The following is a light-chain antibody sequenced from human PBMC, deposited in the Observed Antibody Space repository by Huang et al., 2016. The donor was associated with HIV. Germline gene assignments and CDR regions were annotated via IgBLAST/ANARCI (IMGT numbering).Light chain of an antibody. CDR3: QQYDNLPPYT. J-gene: IGKJ2*01. Sequence: DIQMTQSPSSLSASVGDRVTITCQASQDIGNYLNWYQQKPGKAPKILIYDASNLETGVTSRFSGSRSGTHFTFTINSLQAEDVATYYCQQYDNLPPYTFGQGTKVEIK. CDR1: QDIGNY. CDR2: DAS. V-gene: IGKV1-33*01.